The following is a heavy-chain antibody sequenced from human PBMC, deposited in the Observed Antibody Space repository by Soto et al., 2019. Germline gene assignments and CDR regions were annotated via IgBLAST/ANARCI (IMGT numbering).Heavy chain of an antibody. Sequence: PGESLKISCKGSGYSFTSYWISWVRQMPGKGLEWMGRIDPSDSYTNYGPSFQGHVTISADKSISTAYLQWSSLKASDTAMYYCARLSKVFDYYYGMDVWGQGTTVTVSS. CDR3: ARLSKVFDYYYGMDV. D-gene: IGHD3-3*01. CDR1: GYSFTSYW. V-gene: IGHV5-10-1*01. J-gene: IGHJ6*02. CDR2: IDPSDSYT.